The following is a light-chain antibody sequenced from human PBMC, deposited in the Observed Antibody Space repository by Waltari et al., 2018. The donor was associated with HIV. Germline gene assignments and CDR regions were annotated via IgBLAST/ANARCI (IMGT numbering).Light chain of an antibody. V-gene: IGLV3-1*01. CDR2: QDS. J-gene: IGLJ2*01. Sequence: SYEVTQPPSVSVSPGQTASITCSGDKLGDKYACWYQQRPGPSPVLVIYQDSKRPSAIPGRFSGSNSGNTATLTISGTQAMDEADYYCQAWDSSTVVFGGGTKLTVL. CDR1: KLGDKY. CDR3: QAWDSSTVV.